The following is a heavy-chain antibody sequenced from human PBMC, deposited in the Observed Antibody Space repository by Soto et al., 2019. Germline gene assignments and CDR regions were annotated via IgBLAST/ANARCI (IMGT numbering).Heavy chain of an antibody. CDR1: GGSISGSSHY. V-gene: IGHV4-39*02. Sequence: SETLSLTCTVSGGSISGSSHYWGWIRQPPGKGLEWIGSIYYSGNTYYNPSLKGRFTISRDNAKNSLYLQMNSLRAEDTALYYCAKDPWGSYRFGYFDYWGQGTLVTVSS. CDR3: AKDPWGSYRFGYFDY. CDR2: IYYSGNT. D-gene: IGHD3-16*02. J-gene: IGHJ4*02.